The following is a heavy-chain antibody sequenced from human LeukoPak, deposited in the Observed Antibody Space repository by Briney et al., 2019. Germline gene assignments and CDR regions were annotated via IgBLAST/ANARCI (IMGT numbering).Heavy chain of an antibody. Sequence: SQTLSLTCTVSGGSISSGSYYWSWIRQPAGKGLEWVGRIYTSGSTNYNTPLMSRVTISVDTSKNQFSLKLSSVTAADTAVYYCARDTVIAVAGTKPHYYYGMDVWGQGTTVTVSS. D-gene: IGHD6-19*01. V-gene: IGHV4-61*02. J-gene: IGHJ6*02. CDR1: GGSISSGSYY. CDR2: IYTSGST. CDR3: ARDTVIAVAGTKPHYYYGMDV.